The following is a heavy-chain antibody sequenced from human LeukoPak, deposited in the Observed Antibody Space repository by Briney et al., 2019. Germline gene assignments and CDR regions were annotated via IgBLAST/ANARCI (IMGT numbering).Heavy chain of an antibody. J-gene: IGHJ4*02. Sequence: GGSLRLSCAASGFTFSSYAMNWVRLAPGKGLEWVSAISGGGGVTYYADSVKGRFTISRDNSKNTLYLQMNSLRAEDTAVYYCAKDFTVRGVKFDYWGQGTLVTVSS. V-gene: IGHV3-23*01. CDR2: ISGGGGVT. CDR1: GFTFSSYA. CDR3: AKDFTVRGVKFDY. D-gene: IGHD3-10*01.